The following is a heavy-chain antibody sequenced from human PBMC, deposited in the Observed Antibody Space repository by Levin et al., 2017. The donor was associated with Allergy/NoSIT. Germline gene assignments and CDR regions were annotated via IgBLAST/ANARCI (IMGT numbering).Heavy chain of an antibody. CDR2: ISTHNGNT. V-gene: IGHV1-18*01. Sequence: ASVKVSCKASGYTFKNYGISWVRQAPGQGLEWMGWISTHNGNTNYAQSFQGRVTMTTDTSTSTADMELRSLISDDTAVYFCARFVVTPVSYFYMDVWGKGTTVTVSS. CDR1: GYTFKNYG. CDR3: ARFVVTPVSYFYMDV. D-gene: IGHD2-2*01. J-gene: IGHJ6*03.